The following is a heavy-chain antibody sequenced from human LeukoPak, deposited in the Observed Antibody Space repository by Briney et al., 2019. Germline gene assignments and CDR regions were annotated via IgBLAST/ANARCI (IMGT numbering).Heavy chain of an antibody. J-gene: IGHJ4*02. V-gene: IGHV4-39*01. CDR1: GGSISSSSYY. CDR2: IYNSGST. D-gene: IGHD1-26*01. CDR3: ARGEVGATQAYDFDY. Sequence: SETLSLTCTVSGGSISSSSYYWGWIRQPPGKGLEWIGSIYNSGSTYYNPSLKSRVTISVDTSKNQFSLKLSSVTAADTAVYYCARGEVGATQAYDFDYWGQGTLVTVSS.